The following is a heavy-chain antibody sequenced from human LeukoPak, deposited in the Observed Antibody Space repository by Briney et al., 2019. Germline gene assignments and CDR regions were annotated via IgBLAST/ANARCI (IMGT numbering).Heavy chain of an antibody. D-gene: IGHD3-10*01. Sequence: SETLSLTCAVYGGSFSGYYWTWIRQPPGKGLEWIGEINHSGDTNYNPSLKSRVAISVDTSKNQFSLNLSSVTAADTALYYCARGGYYGSGNDFRFDPWGQGTLVTVSS. CDR1: GGSFSGYY. CDR3: ARGGYYGSGNDFRFDP. CDR2: INHSGDT. V-gene: IGHV4-34*01. J-gene: IGHJ5*02.